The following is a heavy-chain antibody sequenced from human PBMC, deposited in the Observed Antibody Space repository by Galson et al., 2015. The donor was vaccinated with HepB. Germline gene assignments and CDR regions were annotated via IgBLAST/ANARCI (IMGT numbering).Heavy chain of an antibody. J-gene: IGHJ3*02. Sequence: SLRLSCAASGFTFSSYSMNWVRQAPGKGLEWVSYISSSSSTIYYADSVKGRFTISRDNAKNSLYLQMNSLRDEDTAVYYCARDIDHFDWFNDAFDIWGQGTMVTVSS. D-gene: IGHD3-9*01. CDR3: ARDIDHFDWFNDAFDI. CDR2: ISSSSSTI. CDR1: GFTFSSYS. V-gene: IGHV3-48*02.